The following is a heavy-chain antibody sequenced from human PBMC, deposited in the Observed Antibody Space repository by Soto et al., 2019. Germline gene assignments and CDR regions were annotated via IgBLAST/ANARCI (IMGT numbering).Heavy chain of an antibody. D-gene: IGHD1-26*01. J-gene: IGHJ2*01. Sequence: EVQLVESGGGLVQPGGSLRLSCAASGFTFSDHYMDWVRQAPGKGLEWVGRTRNKANRYTTEYAASVKGRFTISRDDSKSSLYLQMNSLTTEDTAVYYCTRSSGSYRYFDLWGRGTLVTVSS. CDR3: TRSSGSYRYFDL. V-gene: IGHV3-72*01. CDR2: TRNKANRYTT. CDR1: GFTFSDHY.